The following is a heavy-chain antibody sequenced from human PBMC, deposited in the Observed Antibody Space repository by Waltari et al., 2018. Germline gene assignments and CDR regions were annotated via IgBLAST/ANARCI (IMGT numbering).Heavy chain of an antibody. J-gene: IGHJ2*01. D-gene: IGHD2-15*01. V-gene: IGHV1-69*12. Sequence: QVQLVQSGAEVKKPGSSVKDSCKASGGTFSSYAISWVRQAPGQWLEWMGGSIPIFGTANYEQKFQGRVTITADESTSTAYMELSSLRSEDTAVYYCARNLGYCSGGSCYARYFDLWGRGTLVTVSS. CDR1: GGTFSSYA. CDR2: SIPIFGTA. CDR3: ARNLGYCSGGSCYARYFDL.